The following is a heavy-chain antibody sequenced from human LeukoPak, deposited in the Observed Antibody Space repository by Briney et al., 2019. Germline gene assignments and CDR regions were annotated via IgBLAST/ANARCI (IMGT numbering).Heavy chain of an antibody. CDR3: ARTDSSGYYEDY. CDR2: IYSGGST. J-gene: IGHJ4*02. Sequence: GGSLRLSCAASGFTFSSYAMSWVRQAPGKGLGWVSVIYSGGSTYYADSVKGRFTISRDNSKNTLYLQMNSLRAEDTAVYYCARTDSSGYYEDYWGQGTLVTVSS. V-gene: IGHV3-66*01. CDR1: GFTFSSYA. D-gene: IGHD3-22*01.